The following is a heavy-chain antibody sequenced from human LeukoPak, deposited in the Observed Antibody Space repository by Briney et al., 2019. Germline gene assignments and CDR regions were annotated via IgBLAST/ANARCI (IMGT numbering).Heavy chain of an antibody. D-gene: IGHD6-13*01. Sequence: GGSLRLSCAASGLTFSDYYMRWIRHPPGEGLEWVSYISSSSSYTNYADSVKGRFTISRDNAKNSLYLQMNSLRAEDTAVYYCARGSSSWYDYWGQGTLVTVSS. CDR3: ARGSSSWYDY. J-gene: IGHJ4*02. CDR2: ISSSSSYT. V-gene: IGHV3-11*06. CDR1: GLTFSDYY.